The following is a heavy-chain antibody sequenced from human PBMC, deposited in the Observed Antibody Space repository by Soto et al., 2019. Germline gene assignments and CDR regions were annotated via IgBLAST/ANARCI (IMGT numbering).Heavy chain of an antibody. J-gene: IGHJ4*02. V-gene: IGHV3-23*01. D-gene: IGHD1-26*01. CDR3: AKDSRVSGSGSAHFDY. CDR1: GFTFSSYA. CDR2: ISGSGGST. Sequence: GGSLRRSCAASGFTFSSYAMIWVRRAPGKGLEWVSAISGSGGSTYYADSVKGRFTISRDNSKNTLYLQMNSLRAEDTAVYYCAKDSRVSGSGSAHFDYWGQGTLVTVSS.